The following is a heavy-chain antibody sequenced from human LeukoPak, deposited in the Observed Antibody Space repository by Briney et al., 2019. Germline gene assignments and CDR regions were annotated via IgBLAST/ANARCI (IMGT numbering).Heavy chain of an antibody. CDR2: IIPIFGTA. D-gene: IGHD3-3*01. V-gene: IGHV1-69*13. CDR1: GYTFTSYD. Sequence: GASVKVSCKASGYTFTSYDINWVRQAPGQGLEWMGGIIPIFGTANYAQKFQGRVTITADESTSTAYMELSSLRSEDTAVYYCARDERFLEWLLFNYWGQGTLVTVSS. J-gene: IGHJ4*02. CDR3: ARDERFLEWLLFNY.